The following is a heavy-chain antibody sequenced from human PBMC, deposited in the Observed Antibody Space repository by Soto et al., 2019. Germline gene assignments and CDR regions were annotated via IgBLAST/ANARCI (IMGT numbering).Heavy chain of an antibody. Sequence: QVQLVESGGGVVQPGRSLRLSCAASGFTFSSYVMHWVRQAPGKGLEWVAVISYDGSNKYYADSVKGRFTISRDNSKNTLYLQMNSLRAEDTAVYYCASIAADWGQGTLVTVSS. CDR2: ISYDGSNK. CDR3: ASIAAD. CDR1: GFTFSSYV. V-gene: IGHV3-30-3*01. D-gene: IGHD6-13*01. J-gene: IGHJ4*02.